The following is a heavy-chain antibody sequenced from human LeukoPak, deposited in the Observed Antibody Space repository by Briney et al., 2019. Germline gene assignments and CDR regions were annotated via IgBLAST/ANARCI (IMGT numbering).Heavy chain of an antibody. CDR2: MNPNSGNT. Sequence: ASVKVSCKASGYTFTSYDINWVRQATGQGLEWMGWMNPNSGNTGYAQKFQGRVTMTRNTSISTDYMELSSLRSEDTAVYYCARGSVDFWSGYDFLDIWGQGTMVTVSS. V-gene: IGHV1-8*01. CDR3: ARGSVDFWSGYDFLDI. D-gene: IGHD3-3*01. CDR1: GYTFTSYD. J-gene: IGHJ3*02.